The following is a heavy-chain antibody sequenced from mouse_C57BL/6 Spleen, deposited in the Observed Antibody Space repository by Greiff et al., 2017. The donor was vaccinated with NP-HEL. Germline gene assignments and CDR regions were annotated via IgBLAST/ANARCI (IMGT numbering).Heavy chain of an antibody. Sequence: QVQLQQPGAELVRPGSSVKLSCKASGYTFTSYWMDWVKQRPGQGLEWIGNIYPSDSETHYNQKFKDKATLTVDKSSSTAYMQLSSLTSEGSAVYYCARTAQATPFAYWGQGTLVTVSA. J-gene: IGHJ3*01. CDR3: ARTAQATPFAY. CDR2: IYPSDSET. V-gene: IGHV1-61*01. D-gene: IGHD3-2*02. CDR1: GYTFTSYW.